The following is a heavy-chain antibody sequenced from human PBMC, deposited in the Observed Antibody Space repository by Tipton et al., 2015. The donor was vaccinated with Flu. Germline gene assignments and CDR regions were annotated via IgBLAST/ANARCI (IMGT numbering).Heavy chain of an antibody. CDR1: GDSISSDFY. V-gene: IGHV4-38-2*01. D-gene: IGHD4-11*01. CDR3: ARRDYSNYVSDPKNWFDP. CDR2: VSRTGST. Sequence: LRLSCAVSGDSISSDFYWAWIRQFPGKGLEWIGTVSRTGSTIYNPSLKSRVTISIDTSKNQFSLKMKSVTASDMAVYYCARRDYSNYVSDPKNWFDPWGQGTLVTVSS. J-gene: IGHJ5*02.